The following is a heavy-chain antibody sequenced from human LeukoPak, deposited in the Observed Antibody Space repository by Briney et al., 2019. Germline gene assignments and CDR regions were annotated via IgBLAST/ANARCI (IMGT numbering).Heavy chain of an antibody. Sequence: PSGTLSLTCAVSGDSIASIDWWSWVRQAPGKGLEWIGEIYHSGSPNYNPSLQGRVTMSVDKSKTQFSLTLTSVTAADTAVYYCASIVHSSQDWGQGTLVTVSS. CDR1: GDSIASIDW. V-gene: IGHV4-4*02. CDR3: ASIVHSSQD. CDR2: IYHSGSP. D-gene: IGHD6-13*01. J-gene: IGHJ4*02.